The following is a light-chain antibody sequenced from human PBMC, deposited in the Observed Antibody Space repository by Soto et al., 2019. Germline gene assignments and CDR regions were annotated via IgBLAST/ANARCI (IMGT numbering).Light chain of an antibody. V-gene: IGLV2-14*01. Sequence: QSVLTQPASVSGSPGQSITISCTGTNNDVGGHMYVSWYHHQAGEVPKLIIYEVINRPSGVPIRFSGSKSGNTASLTISGLQAEDEADYYCSSYTTSGTQVFGTGTKLTVL. CDR1: NNDVGGHMY. CDR3: SSYTTSGTQV. J-gene: IGLJ1*01. CDR2: EVI.